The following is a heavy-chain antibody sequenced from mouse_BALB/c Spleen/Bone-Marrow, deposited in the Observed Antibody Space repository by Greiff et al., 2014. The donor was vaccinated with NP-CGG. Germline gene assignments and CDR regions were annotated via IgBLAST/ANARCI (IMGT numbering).Heavy chain of an antibody. CDR3: SRGYYGSTYYYAMDY. J-gene: IGHJ4*01. V-gene: IGHV1S81*02. CDR2: INPSNVDT. Sequence: QVQLQQSGAELVKPGASVKLSCKASGYTFTSYYMFWVKQRPGQGLEWIGEINPSNVDTNFNEKFKSKATLTVDKSSNTAYMQLSSLTSEDSAVYYRSRGYYGSTYYYAMDYWGQGTSVTVSS. CDR1: GYTFTSYY. D-gene: IGHD1-1*01.